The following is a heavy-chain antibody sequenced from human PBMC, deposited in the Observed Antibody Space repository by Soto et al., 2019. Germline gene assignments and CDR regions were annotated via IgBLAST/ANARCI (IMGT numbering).Heavy chain of an antibody. Sequence: QVQLVQSGAEVKKPGSSVKVSCKASGGTFSTHAIIWVRQAPGHGLEWMGGIIPISGTTYYTQKFQGRVTITADEPTSTAFMELSSMKSDDTAVFYCARDQGYYDSSGYFDFWGQGTLVTVSS. V-gene: IGHV1-69*01. D-gene: IGHD3-22*01. CDR1: GGTFSTHA. CDR3: ARDQGYYDSSGYFDF. CDR2: IIPISGTT. J-gene: IGHJ4*02.